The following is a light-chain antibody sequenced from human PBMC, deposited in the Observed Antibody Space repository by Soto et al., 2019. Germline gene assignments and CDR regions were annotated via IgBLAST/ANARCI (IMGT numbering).Light chain of an antibody. CDR1: SSDIGSYRY. CDR3: SSYTNTITLIV. J-gene: IGLJ1*01. V-gene: IGLV2-14*01. Sequence: QSVLTQPASVSGSPGQSITISCTGTSSDIGSYRYASWYQQHPGKAPKLLISEVTHRPSGVSSRFSGSKSGNTASLTISGLQTEDEADYYCSSYTNTITLIVFGTGTKVTVL. CDR2: EVT.